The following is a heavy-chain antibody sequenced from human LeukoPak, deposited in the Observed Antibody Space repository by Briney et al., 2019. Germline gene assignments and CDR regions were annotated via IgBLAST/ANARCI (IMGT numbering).Heavy chain of an antibody. D-gene: IGHD3-16*02. Sequence: PSETLSLTCTVSGSSIRTYFWSWFRQPAGKGLEWIGRVHSNGDTYYNPSLESRVTVSMDTSKNQFALNLTSLTAADTAVYYCARDIGLAHWGQGTLVTVSS. J-gene: IGHJ4*02. CDR3: ARDIGLAH. CDR2: VHSNGDT. V-gene: IGHV4-4*07. CDR1: GSSIRTYF.